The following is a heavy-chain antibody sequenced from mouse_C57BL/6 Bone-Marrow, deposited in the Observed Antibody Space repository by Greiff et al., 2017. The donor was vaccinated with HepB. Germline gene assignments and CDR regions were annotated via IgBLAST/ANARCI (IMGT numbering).Heavy chain of an antibody. CDR1: GYTFTSYW. J-gene: IGHJ2*01. CDR3: ARVGATMIAFYCDG. CDR2: LYPSDCET. Sequence: QVQLKQPRAELVRPGSSVKLSCKASGYTFTSYWMDWVKQRPGQGLEWFGNLYPSDCETHYNQKFKDKVTLTVDKSSSTAYMHLSSLTSEDSAVFYCARVGATMIAFYCDGWGRGTALTVAS. V-gene: IGHV1-61*01. D-gene: IGHD2-4*01.